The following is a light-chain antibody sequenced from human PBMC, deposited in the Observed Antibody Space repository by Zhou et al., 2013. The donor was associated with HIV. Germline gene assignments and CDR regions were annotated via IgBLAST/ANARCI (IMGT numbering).Light chain of an antibody. V-gene: IGKV3-15*01. CDR1: QSVTAD. CDR2: GAS. Sequence: EIVLTQSPGTLSLSPGERATLSCRASQSVTADYLAWYQQKPGQAPRLLVDGASTRATGIPARFSGSGSWTEFTLTISSMQSEDFAVYYCQHYNSWPTTFGQGTKLEIK. J-gene: IGKJ2*01. CDR3: QHYNSWPTT.